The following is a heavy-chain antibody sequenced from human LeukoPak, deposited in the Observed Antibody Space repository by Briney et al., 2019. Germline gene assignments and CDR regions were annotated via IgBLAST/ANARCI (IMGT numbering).Heavy chain of an antibody. Sequence: GRSLRLSCAASGFTFSSYAMHWVRQAPGKGLEWVAVISYDGSNKYYADSVKGRFTISRDNSKNTLYLQMNSLRAEDTAVYYCARDYCRGGSCAGGAFDIWGQGTMVTVSS. CDR2: ISYDGSNK. CDR3: ARDYCRGGSCAGGAFDI. V-gene: IGHV3-30-3*01. J-gene: IGHJ3*02. CDR1: GFTFSSYA. D-gene: IGHD2-15*01.